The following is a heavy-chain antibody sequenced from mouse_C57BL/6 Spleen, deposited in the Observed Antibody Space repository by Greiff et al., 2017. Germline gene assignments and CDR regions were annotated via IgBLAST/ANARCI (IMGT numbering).Heavy chain of an antibody. CDR2: ISGGGGNT. Sequence: EVKLVESGGGLVKPGGSLKLSCAASGFTFSSYTMSWVRQTPEKRLEWVATISGGGGNTYYPDSVKGRFTIARDNAKNTLYLQMSSLRSEDTALYYCARGLDDYAMDYWGQGTSVTVSS. V-gene: IGHV5-9*01. J-gene: IGHJ4*01. CDR3: ARGLDDYAMDY. CDR1: GFTFSSYT.